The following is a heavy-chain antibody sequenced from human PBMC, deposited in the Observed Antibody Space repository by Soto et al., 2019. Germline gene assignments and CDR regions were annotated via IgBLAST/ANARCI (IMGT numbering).Heavy chain of an antibody. V-gene: IGHV3-23*01. Sequence: GGSLRLSCAASGFTFSSYAMSWVRQAPGKGLEWVSAISGGGGSTYYADSVKGRFTISRDNSKNTLYLQMNSLRAEDTAVYYCARSTTVVTKPYFDLWGRGTLVTVSS. CDR2: ISGGGGST. J-gene: IGHJ2*01. D-gene: IGHD4-17*01. CDR1: GFTFSSYA. CDR3: ARSTTVVTKPYFDL.